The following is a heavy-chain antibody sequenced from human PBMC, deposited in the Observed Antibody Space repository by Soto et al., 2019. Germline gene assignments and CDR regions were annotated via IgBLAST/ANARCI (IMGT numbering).Heavy chain of an antibody. CDR2: ISGSGGSS. J-gene: IGHJ6*02. Sequence: LRLSCAASGFALSTYAMTWVRQAPGKGLEWVSVISGSGGSSYYAASVKGRFTISRDNSKNTLYLQMNGLGAEDTALYYCAKVTKRAAAGRYEYYKYGMDVWGQGTTVTVSS. CDR3: AKVTKRAAAGRYEYYKYGMDV. D-gene: IGHD6-13*01. V-gene: IGHV3-23*01. CDR1: GFALSTYA.